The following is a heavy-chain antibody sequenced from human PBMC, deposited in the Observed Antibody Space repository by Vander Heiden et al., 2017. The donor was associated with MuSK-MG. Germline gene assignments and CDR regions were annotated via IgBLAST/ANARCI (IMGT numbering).Heavy chain of an antibody. J-gene: IGHJ4*02. Sequence: HVQLPESGPGLEMSSAALSFTCLVSSGSVRGGPHYWHWIRQTPGKGLEWIGYIHYSAGTNYNPSLKSRLTMSLDTSKSQLSLKLTSVTTADTAVYYCARETDGVNFDYWGQGTMVTVSS. V-gene: IGHV4-61*01. CDR3: ARETDGVNFDY. CDR2: IHYSAGT. D-gene: IGHD1-1*01. CDR1: SGSVRGGPHY.